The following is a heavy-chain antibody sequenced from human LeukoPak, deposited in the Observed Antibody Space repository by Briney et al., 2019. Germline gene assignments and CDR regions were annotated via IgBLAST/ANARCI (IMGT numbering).Heavy chain of an antibody. Sequence: GASVKVSCKASGYTFTSYYMHWVRQAPGQGLEWMGIINPSGGSTSYAQKFQGRVTITTDESTSTAYMELSSLRSEDTAVYYCARRYYDFWSGQPLDAFDIWGQGTMVTVSS. D-gene: IGHD3-3*01. CDR3: ARRYYDFWSGQPLDAFDI. CDR2: INPSGGST. V-gene: IGHV1-46*01. CDR1: GYTFTSYY. J-gene: IGHJ3*02.